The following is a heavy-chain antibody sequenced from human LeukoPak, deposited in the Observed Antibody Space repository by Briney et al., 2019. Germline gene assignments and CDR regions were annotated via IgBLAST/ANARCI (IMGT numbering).Heavy chain of an antibody. J-gene: IGHJ4*02. V-gene: IGHV1-8*03. Sequence: ASVKVSCKASGYTFTGYYMHWVRQAPGQGLEWMGWMNPNSGNTGYAQKFQGRVTITRNTSISTAYMELSSLRSEDTAVYYCARGYILTGYYPFDYWGQGTLVTVSS. CDR1: GYTFTGYY. CDR2: MNPNSGNT. D-gene: IGHD3-9*01. CDR3: ARGYILTGYYPFDY.